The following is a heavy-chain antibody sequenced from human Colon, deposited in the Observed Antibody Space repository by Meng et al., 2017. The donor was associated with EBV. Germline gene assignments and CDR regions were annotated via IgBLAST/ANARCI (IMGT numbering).Heavy chain of an antibody. D-gene: IGHD2-21*02. Sequence: QVELEESGPGLVKPSGTLSLTCAVCGGSLSSRNWWSWVRQPPGKRLEWIGEIYHSGSTNYTPSLKSRVTISVDESKNQFSLRLSSVTAADTAVYYCARVGAYCGGDCYHPRWGQGTLVTVSS. CDR3: ARVGAYCGGDCYHPR. V-gene: IGHV4-4*02. CDR2: IYHSGST. J-gene: IGHJ4*02. CDR1: GGSLSSRNW.